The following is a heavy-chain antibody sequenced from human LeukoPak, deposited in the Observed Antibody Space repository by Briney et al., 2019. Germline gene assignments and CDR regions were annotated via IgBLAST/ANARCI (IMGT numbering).Heavy chain of an antibody. V-gene: IGHV5-51*01. CDR3: ARLRSAYGDYGDAVDI. D-gene: IGHD4-17*01. CDR1: GYSFTSYW. Sequence: GESLKISCKGSGYSFTSYWIGWVRQMPGKGLEWMGIIYPGDSDTRYSPSFQGQVTISADKSISTAYLQWSSLKASDTSMYYCARLRSAYGDYGDAVDIRGPGTTGTVYS. J-gene: IGHJ3*02. CDR2: IYPGDSDT.